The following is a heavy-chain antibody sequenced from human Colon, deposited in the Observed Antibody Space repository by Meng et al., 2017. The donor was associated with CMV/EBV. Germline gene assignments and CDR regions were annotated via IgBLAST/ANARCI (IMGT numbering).Heavy chain of an antibody. J-gene: IGHJ5*02. V-gene: IGHV3-21*01. CDR2: INSYAYNI. CDR3: VREIRRSWFDA. CDR1: GFTFSSYA. Sequence: GESLKISCAASGFTFSSYAMHWVRQAPGRGLEWVASINSYAYNIGYADSVKGRFTISRDNAKNSLYLQMNSLGAEDTAVYFCVREIRRSWFDAWGQGTLVTVSS.